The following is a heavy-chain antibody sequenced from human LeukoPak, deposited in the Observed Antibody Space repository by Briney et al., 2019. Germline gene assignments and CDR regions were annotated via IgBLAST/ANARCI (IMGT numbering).Heavy chain of an antibody. Sequence: GGVAVIWYAGSNNSFADSVKRRFTISRDNSQNTLYLQMNSLRPEDTAVYYCARDRSAYRYFDYWGQGTLVTVSS. CDR2: IWYAGSNN. D-gene: IGHD3-3*01. J-gene: IGHJ4*02. V-gene: IGHV3-33*01. CDR3: ARDRSAYRYFDY.